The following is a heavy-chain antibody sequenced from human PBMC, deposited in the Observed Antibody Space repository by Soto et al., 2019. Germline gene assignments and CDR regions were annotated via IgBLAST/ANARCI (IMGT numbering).Heavy chain of an antibody. V-gene: IGHV3-66*01. CDR1: GFTVSSNY. Sequence: EVQLVESGGGLVQPGGSLRLSCAASGFTVSSNYMSWVRQAPGKGLEWVSVIYSGGSTYYADSVKGRFTISRDNSKNTLYLQMNSLRAEDTAVYYCARDSSSYAFVIWGQGTMVTVSS. CDR2: IYSGGST. CDR3: ARDSSSYAFVI. D-gene: IGHD6-6*01. J-gene: IGHJ3*02.